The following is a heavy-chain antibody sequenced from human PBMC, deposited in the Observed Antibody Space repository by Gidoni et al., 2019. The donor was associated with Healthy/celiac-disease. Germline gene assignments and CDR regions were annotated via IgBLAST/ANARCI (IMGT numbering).Heavy chain of an antibody. V-gene: IGHV3-23*04. CDR3: AKETVDTAMARGAVDY. Sequence: EVQLVESGGGLVQPGGSLRLSCSASGFTFGRYAMSWVRQAPGKGLEWVSAISGSGGSTYYADSVKGRFTISRDNSKNTLYLQMNSLRAEDTAVYYCAKETVDTAMARGAVDYWGQGTLVTVSS. J-gene: IGHJ4*02. D-gene: IGHD5-18*01. CDR2: ISGSGGST. CDR1: GFTFGRYA.